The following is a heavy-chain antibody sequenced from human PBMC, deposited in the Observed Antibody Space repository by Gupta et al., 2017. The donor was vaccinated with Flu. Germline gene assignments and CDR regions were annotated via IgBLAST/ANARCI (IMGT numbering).Heavy chain of an antibody. CDR3: ARSGDYFDS. CDR2: VYYVGTT. CDR1: GGSIVSSDHY. Sequence: QLQLQESGLGLVRPSETLSLTCSVPGGSIVSSDHYWSWIRQSPGKGLEYIGSVYYVGTTYYNVFLAGRVTISIDTSKNQFSLKLFSVTAADTALYYCARSGDYFDSWGQGALVTVSS. J-gene: IGHJ4*02. D-gene: IGHD4-17*01. V-gene: IGHV4-39*01.